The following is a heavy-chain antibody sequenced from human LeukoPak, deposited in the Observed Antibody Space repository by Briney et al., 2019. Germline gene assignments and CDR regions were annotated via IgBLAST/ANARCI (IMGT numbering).Heavy chain of an antibody. CDR2: INPNSGGT. Sequence: GAAVKVSFKSSGYTFTGYYMHWVRQAPGQGLEWMGWINPNSGGTNYAQKFQGRVTMTRDTSISTAYMELSRLRSDDTAVYYCARATYYYDSSGYLPEYWGQGTLVTVSS. CDR1: GYTFTGYY. D-gene: IGHD3-22*01. J-gene: IGHJ4*02. V-gene: IGHV1-2*02. CDR3: ARATYYYDSSGYLPEY.